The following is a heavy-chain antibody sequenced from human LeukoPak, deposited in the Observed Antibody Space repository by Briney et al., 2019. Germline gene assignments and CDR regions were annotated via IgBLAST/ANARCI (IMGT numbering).Heavy chain of an antibody. J-gene: IGHJ4*02. CDR1: GGSFSGYY. CDR3: ALVGMITFGGPPTPNFDY. V-gene: IGHV4-34*01. Sequence: PSETLSLTCAVYGGSFSGYYWSWIRQPPGKGLEWIGEINHSGSTNYNPSLKSRVTISVDTPKKQFSLNLSSVTAADTAVYYCALVGMITFGGPPTPNFDYWGQGTLVTVSS. D-gene: IGHD3-16*01. CDR2: INHSGST.